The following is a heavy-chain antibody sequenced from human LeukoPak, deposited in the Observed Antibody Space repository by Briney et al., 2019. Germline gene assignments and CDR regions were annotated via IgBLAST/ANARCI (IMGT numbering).Heavy chain of an antibody. Sequence: GGSLRLSCAASGFTFSSYWMSWVRQAPGKGLEWVANIKQDGSEKYYVDSVKGRFTISRDNAKNSLYLQMNSLRAEDTAVYYCAKDCSGWPIPHDYWGQGTLVTVSS. J-gene: IGHJ4*02. CDR1: GFTFSSYW. V-gene: IGHV3-7*03. D-gene: IGHD6-19*01. CDR3: AKDCSGWPIPHDY. CDR2: IKQDGSEK.